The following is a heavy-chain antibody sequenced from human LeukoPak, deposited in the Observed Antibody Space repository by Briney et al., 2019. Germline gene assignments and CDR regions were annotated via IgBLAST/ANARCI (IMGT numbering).Heavy chain of an antibody. CDR1: GFTFSTYW. CDR2: IKQDGSEK. CDR3: ASQSYGLFEY. V-gene: IGHV3-7*01. Sequence: GGSLRLSCAASGFTFSTYWMTWVRQAPGKGLEWVANIKQDGSEKYFVDSVKGRFTISRDNAKNSLYLQMNSLRAEDTAVYYCASQSYGLFEYWGQGTLVTVSS. D-gene: IGHD3-10*01. J-gene: IGHJ4*02.